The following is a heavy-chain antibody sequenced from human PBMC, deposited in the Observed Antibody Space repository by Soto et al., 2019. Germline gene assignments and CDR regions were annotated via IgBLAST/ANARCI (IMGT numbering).Heavy chain of an antibody. CDR2: IRGFSPYT. V-gene: IGHV3-21*01. CDR1: GFTFRTYT. J-gene: IGHJ6*02. CDR3: ARDRGYDAHDYYYNAMDV. Sequence: PLGSLRLSCISSGFTFRTYTMNWVRQAPGKGLEWVSGIRGFSPYTFYAESVRGRFTISRDNAKNSLFLQMDSLRAEDTAVYYCARDRGYDAHDYYYNAMDVWGQGTTVTVSS. D-gene: IGHD3-10*01.